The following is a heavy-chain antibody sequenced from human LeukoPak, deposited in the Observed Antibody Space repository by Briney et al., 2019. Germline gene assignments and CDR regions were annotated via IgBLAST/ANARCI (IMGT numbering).Heavy chain of an antibody. J-gene: IGHJ4*02. CDR3: ASDSSTFFGMDY. CDR2: IIPIFGTA. V-gene: IGHV1-69*01. Sequence: SVKVSCKASGGTFSSYAISWVRQAPGQGLEWMGGIIPIFGTANYAQKFQGRVTITADESTSTAYMELSSLRSEDTAVYYCASDSSTFFGMDYWGQGTLVTVSS. CDR1: GGTFSSYA. D-gene: IGHD2/OR15-2a*01.